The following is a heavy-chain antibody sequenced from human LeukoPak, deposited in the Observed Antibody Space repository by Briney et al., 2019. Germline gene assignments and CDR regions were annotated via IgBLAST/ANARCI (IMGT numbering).Heavy chain of an antibody. CDR1: GGSISSYY. CDR2: IYYSGST. V-gene: IGHV4-59*01. J-gene: IGHJ4*02. D-gene: IGHD6-13*01. CDR3: GRGLAAAGTEFDY. Sequence: SETLSLTCTVSGGSISSYYWSWIRQPPGKGLEWIGYIYYSGSTNYNPSLKSRVTISVDTSKNQFSLKLSSVTAADTAVYYCGRGLAAAGTEFDYWGQGTLVTVSS.